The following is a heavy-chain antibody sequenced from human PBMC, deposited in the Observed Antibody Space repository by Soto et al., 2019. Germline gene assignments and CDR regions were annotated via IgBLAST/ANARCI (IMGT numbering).Heavy chain of an antibody. Sequence: SETLSLTCAVSGVSIHNSHSFWGWIRQPPGKGLEFIANVYYSGGAHYNPSFKSRVTISVDTATNQVSLRMSSVTAADTAVYFCGRVVEGATRHTDFDSWGQGTLVTVSS. V-gene: IGHV4-39*01. D-gene: IGHD2-21*01. CDR3: GRVVEGATRHTDFDS. CDR2: VYYSGGA. J-gene: IGHJ5*01. CDR1: GVSIHNSHSF.